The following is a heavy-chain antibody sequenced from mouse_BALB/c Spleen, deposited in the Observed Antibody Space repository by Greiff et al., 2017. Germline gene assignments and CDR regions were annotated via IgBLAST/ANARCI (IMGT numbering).Heavy chain of an antibody. CDR2: ISSGGST. CDR3: ARGDYYGSSYWYFDV. V-gene: IGHV5-6-5*01. CDR1: GFTFSSYA. D-gene: IGHD1-1*01. Sequence: EVMLVESGGGLVKPGGSLKLSCAASGFTFSSYAMSWVRQTPEKRLEWVASISSGGSTYYPDSVKGRFTISRDNARNILYLQMSSLRSEDTAMYYCARGDYYGSSYWYFDVWGAGTTVTVSS. J-gene: IGHJ1*01.